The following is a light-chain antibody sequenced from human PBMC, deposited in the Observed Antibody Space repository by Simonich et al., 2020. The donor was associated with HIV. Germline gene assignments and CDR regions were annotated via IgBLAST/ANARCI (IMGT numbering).Light chain of an antibody. Sequence: EIVMTQSPATLSVSPGERATLSCRARHSVSSNFAWYQQKPGQAPRLLIYGASTRATGIPARFSGSGSGTEFTLTISSMQSEDFAVYYCQQYNNWPPYTFGQGTKLEIK. V-gene: IGKV3-15*01. CDR3: QQYNNWPPYT. CDR2: GAS. J-gene: IGKJ2*01. CDR1: HSVSSN.